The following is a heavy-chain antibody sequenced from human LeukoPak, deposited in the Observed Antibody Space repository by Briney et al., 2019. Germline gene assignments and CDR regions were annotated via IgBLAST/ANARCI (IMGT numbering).Heavy chain of an antibody. CDR2: ISNSGGTI. V-gene: IGHV3-11*04. D-gene: IGHD1-26*01. J-gene: IGHJ4*02. CDR3: ARVRGSYSSDS. Sequence: GGSLRLSCAASGFTFSDYYMSWIPQAPGKGLEWVSYISNSGGTIYYADSVKGRFTISRDNAKKSLFLQMNSLRAEDTALYYCARVRGSYSSDSWGQGTLVTVSS. CDR1: GFTFSDYY.